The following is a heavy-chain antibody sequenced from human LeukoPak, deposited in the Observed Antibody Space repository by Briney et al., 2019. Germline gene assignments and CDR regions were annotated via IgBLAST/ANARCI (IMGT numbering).Heavy chain of an antibody. CDR3: AKGSAVPRWLQTGGPFDY. D-gene: IGHD5-24*01. CDR2: ISGSGGST. J-gene: IGHJ4*02. Sequence: PGGPLRLSRAASGFTFSSYAMSWVRQAPGKGLEWVSAISGSGGSTYYADSVKGRFTISRDNSKNTLYLQMNSLRAEDTAVYYCAKGSAVPRWLQTGGPFDYWGQGTLVTVSS. CDR1: GFTFSSYA. V-gene: IGHV3-23*01.